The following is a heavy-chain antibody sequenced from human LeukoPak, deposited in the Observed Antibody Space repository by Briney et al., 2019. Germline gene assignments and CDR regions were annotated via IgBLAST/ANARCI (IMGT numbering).Heavy chain of an antibody. J-gene: IGHJ6*02. CDR2: IIPIFGTA. V-gene: IGHV1-69*13. CDR3: ARDRGSSSSRPAKPRYYGMDV. D-gene: IGHD6-6*01. Sequence: SVKVSCKASGGTFSSYAISWVRQAPGQGLEWMGGIIPIFGTANHAQKFQGRVTITADESTSTAYMELSSLRSEDTAVYYCARDRGSSSSRPAKPRYYGMDVWGQGTTVTVSS. CDR1: GGTFSSYA.